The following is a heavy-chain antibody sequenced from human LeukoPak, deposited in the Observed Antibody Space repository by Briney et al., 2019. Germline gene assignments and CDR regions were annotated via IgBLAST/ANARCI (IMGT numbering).Heavy chain of an antibody. CDR2: FGAEDGET. CDR3: AREIGPRQLHLWRSAFDH. D-gene: IGHD5-18*01. V-gene: IGHV1-24*01. Sequence: ASVKVSCKVSGYTLSEISMQWVREAPGKGRKWMGGFGAEDGETIYAQQFQGRVTMTEDTSTDTAYMELSSLRSEDTAMYYCAREIGPRQLHLWRSAFDHWGQGPLVTVSS. J-gene: IGHJ4*02. CDR1: GYTLSEIS.